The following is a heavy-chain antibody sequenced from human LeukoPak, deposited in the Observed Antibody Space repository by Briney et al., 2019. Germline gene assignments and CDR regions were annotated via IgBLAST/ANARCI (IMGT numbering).Heavy chain of an antibody. CDR1: GFTFSDYY. CDR3: ARGMKVRNYYYYYYYMDV. CDR2: ISGSGNTI. D-gene: IGHD2-2*01. V-gene: IGHV3-11*01. J-gene: IGHJ6*03. Sequence: MTGGSLRLSCAASGFTFSDYYMSWIRQAPGKGLEWVSYISGSGNTIYYTDSVKGRFTISRDNAKNSLYLQMNSLRAEDTAVYYCARGMKVRNYYYYYYYMDVWGKGTTVTVSS.